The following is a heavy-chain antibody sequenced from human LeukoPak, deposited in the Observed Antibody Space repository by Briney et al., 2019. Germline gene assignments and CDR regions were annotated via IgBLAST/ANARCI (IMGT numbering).Heavy chain of an antibody. CDR1: GYTFTSYA. CDR3: ARVKENDSSGYPLNWFDP. V-gene: IGHV7-4-1*02. Sequence: ASVKVSCKASGYTFTSYAMNWVRQAPGQGLEWMGWINTNTRNPTYAQGFTGRFVFSLDTSVSTAYLQISSLKAEDTAVYYCARVKENDSSGYPLNWFDPWGQGTLVTVSS. J-gene: IGHJ5*02. CDR2: INTNTRNP. D-gene: IGHD3-22*01.